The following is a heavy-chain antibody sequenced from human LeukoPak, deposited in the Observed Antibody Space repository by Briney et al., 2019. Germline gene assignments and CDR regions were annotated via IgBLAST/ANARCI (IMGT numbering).Heavy chain of an antibody. J-gene: IGHJ3*02. Sequence: SETLTLTCTVSGGSISSYYWNWMRQPPGKGLEWIGYLYNSGSTNYNPSLKSRLTISLDMSKNQLSLKLTSVTAADTAVYYCARRLTSPLDAFDIWGQGTTVTVSS. V-gene: IGHV4-59*01. CDR1: GGSISSYY. D-gene: IGHD3-10*01. CDR2: LYNSGST. CDR3: ARRLTSPLDAFDI.